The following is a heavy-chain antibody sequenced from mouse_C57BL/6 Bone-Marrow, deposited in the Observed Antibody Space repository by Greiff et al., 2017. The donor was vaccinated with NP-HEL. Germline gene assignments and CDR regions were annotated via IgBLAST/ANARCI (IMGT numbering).Heavy chain of an antibody. CDR3: ARTGEGFDY. D-gene: IGHD4-1*01. J-gene: IGHJ2*01. CDR1: GYTFTSYG. V-gene: IGHV1-81*01. CDR2: IYPRSGNT. Sequence: VKLMESGAELARPGASVKLSCKASGYTFTSYGISWVKQRTGQGLEWIGEIYPRSGNTYYNEKFKGKATLTADKSSSTAYMELRILTSEDSAVYFCARTGEGFDYWGQGTTLTVSS.